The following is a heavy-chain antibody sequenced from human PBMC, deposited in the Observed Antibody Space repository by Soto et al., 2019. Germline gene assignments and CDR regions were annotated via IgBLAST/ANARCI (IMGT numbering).Heavy chain of an antibody. V-gene: IGHV3-33*01. Sequence: QVQLVESGGGVVQPGRSLRLSCAASGFTLSSSGMHWVRQDPGKGLEWVAVIWYDGSNKYYEDSVKGRFTISRDNSQNSLYLQISSLRAEDTAVYYCARVGSCYYLYYWGQGTLVTVSS. CDR2: IWYDGSNK. CDR1: GFTLSSSG. CDR3: ARVGSCYYLYY. D-gene: IGHD3-22*01. J-gene: IGHJ4*02.